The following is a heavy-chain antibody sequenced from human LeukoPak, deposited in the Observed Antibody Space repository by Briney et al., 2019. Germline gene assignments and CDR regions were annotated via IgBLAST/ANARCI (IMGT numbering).Heavy chain of an antibody. J-gene: IGHJ4*02. CDR3: AREDGANSYHYKYFDY. Sequence: ASVKVSCKASGNTVTSNYVHWVRQAPGQGLEWKGTIDPSGSSTTYAQKVQGRVTMTRDTSTSTVYMELSSLRSEDTAVYYCAREDGANSYHYKYFDYWGQGTLVTVSS. V-gene: IGHV1-46*01. D-gene: IGHD4/OR15-4a*01. CDR2: IDPSGSST. CDR1: GNTVTSNY.